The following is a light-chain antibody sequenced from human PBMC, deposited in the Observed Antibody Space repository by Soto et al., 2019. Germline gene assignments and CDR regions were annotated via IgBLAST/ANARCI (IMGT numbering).Light chain of an antibody. CDR3: AAWDDSLSALL. CDR2: RSD. V-gene: IGLV1-47*01. Sequence: QSVLTQPPSASGTPGQKVTISCSGSSSNIGSNHVYWYQQFPGSAPRLLIYRSDQRPSGVPDRFSGSKSGTSASLAISGLRSEDDADYYCAAWDDSLSALLFGGGTKLTVL. J-gene: IGLJ2*01. CDR1: SSNIGSNH.